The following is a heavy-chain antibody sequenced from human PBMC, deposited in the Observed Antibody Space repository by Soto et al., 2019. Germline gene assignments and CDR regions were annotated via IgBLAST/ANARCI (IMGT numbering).Heavy chain of an antibody. V-gene: IGHV4-39*01. CDR1: GSSISSSSYY. CDR3: ARAYYDFWSGYYNWFDP. J-gene: IGHJ5*02. Sequence: QLQLQESGPGLVKPSETLSLTCTVSGSSISSSSYYWGWIRQPPGKGLEWIGSIYYSGSTYYNPSLKRRVTISVDTSKNQFALKLSSVTAADTAVYYCARAYYDFWSGYYNWFDPWGQGTLVTVSS. D-gene: IGHD3-3*01. CDR2: IYYSGST.